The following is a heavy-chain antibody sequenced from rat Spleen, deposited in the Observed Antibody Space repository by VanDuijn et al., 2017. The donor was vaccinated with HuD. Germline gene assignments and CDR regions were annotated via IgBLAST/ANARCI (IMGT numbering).Heavy chain of an antibody. CDR3: ARPNYGWYSPYYFAY. CDR1: GYSITSNY. V-gene: IGHV3-1*01. D-gene: IGHD1-11*01. J-gene: IGHJ2*01. CDR2: ISYSGST. Sequence: EVQLQESGPGLVKPSQSLSLTCSVTGYSITSNYWGWIRKFPGNKMEWIGHISYSGSTSYNPSLKSRISITRDTSKNQFFLQLNSVTTEDTSTYYFARPNYGWYSPYYFAYWGQGVMVTVSS.